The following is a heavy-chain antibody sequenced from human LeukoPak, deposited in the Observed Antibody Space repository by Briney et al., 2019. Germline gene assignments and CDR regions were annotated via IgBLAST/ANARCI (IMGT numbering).Heavy chain of an antibody. V-gene: IGHV1-2*04. Sequence: GASVKVSCKASGYTFTGYYMHWVRRAPGQGLEWMGWINPNSGGTNYAQKFQGWVTMTRDTSISTAYMELSRLRSDDTAVYYCARADDILTGHFDYWGQGTLVTVSS. CDR3: ARADDILTGHFDY. D-gene: IGHD3-9*01. CDR1: GYTFTGYY. CDR2: INPNSGGT. J-gene: IGHJ4*02.